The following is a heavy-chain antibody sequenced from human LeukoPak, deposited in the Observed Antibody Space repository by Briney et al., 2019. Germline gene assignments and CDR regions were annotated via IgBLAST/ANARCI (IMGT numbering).Heavy chain of an antibody. V-gene: IGHV3-15*01. Sequence: PGGSLRLSCAASGLTFSNAYMSWVRQAPGKGLEWVGRIKSKTDGGTTDYAAPVKGRFTISRDDSKDTLFLQMNSLKTEDTALYYCTTDQVVTMNRVAFDIWGQGTMVTVSS. D-gene: IGHD3-22*01. CDR1: GLTFSNAY. J-gene: IGHJ3*02. CDR2: IKSKTDGGTT. CDR3: TTDQVVTMNRVAFDI.